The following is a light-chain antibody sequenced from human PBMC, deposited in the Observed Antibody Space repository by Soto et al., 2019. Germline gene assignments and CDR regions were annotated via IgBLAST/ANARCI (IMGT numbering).Light chain of an antibody. CDR1: QRISNY. J-gene: IGKJ2*01. CDR2: AAS. CDR3: QQSYSTLDYT. Sequence: DIQMPQSPSSLSASVGDRVTITCRASQRISNYLNWYQHKPGKAPRLLIYAASSLQSGVPSRFSCSGYGTDFTLTISSLQPEDFATYYCQQSYSTLDYTFGQGTKVEIK. V-gene: IGKV1-39*01.